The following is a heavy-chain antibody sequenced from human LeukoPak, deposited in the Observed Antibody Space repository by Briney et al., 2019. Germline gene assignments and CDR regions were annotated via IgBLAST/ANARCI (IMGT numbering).Heavy chain of an antibody. D-gene: IGHD6-13*01. V-gene: IGHV3-30*18. Sequence: PGGSLRLSCAASGFTFSSYGMHWVRQAPGKGLEWMTFISYDGGSKYYADSVKGRFTISRDNSKNTLYLQMNSLRAEDTAVYYCAKDSGFSSSWQLAYWGQGTLVTVSS. CDR1: GFTFSSYG. J-gene: IGHJ4*02. CDR3: AKDSGFSSSWQLAY. CDR2: ISYDGGSK.